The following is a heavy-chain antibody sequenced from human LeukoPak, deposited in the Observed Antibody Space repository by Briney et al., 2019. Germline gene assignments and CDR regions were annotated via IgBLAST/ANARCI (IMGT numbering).Heavy chain of an antibody. CDR1: GYSFTSYW. V-gene: IGHV1-2*02. CDR3: ARGKLRYFDWLLYGDY. Sequence: GESLKISCKGSGYSFTSYWIGWVRQAPGQGLEWMGWINPNSGGTNYAQKFQGRVTMTRDTSISTAYMELSRLRSDDTAVYYCARGKLRYFDWLLYGDYWGQGTLVTVSS. J-gene: IGHJ4*02. D-gene: IGHD3-9*01. CDR2: INPNSGGT.